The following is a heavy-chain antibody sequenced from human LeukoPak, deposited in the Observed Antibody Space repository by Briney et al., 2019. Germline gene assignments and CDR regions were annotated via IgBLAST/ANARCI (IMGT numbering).Heavy chain of an antibody. CDR3: ARDRAGKNYYYYGMDV. Sequence: GESLRLSCAASGFTFSSYWMSWVRQAPGKGLEWVANIKQDGSEKYYVDSVKGRFTISRDNAKNSLYLQMNSLRAEDTAVYYCARDRAGKNYYYYGMDVWGQGTTVTVSS. CDR1: GFTFSSYW. D-gene: IGHD3-10*01. CDR2: IKQDGSEK. V-gene: IGHV3-7*01. J-gene: IGHJ6*02.